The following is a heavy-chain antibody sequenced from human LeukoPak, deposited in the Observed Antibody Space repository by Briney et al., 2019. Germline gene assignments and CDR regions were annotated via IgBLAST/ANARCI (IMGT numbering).Heavy chain of an antibody. Sequence: GGSLRLSCAASGFTFSSYAMSWVRQAPGKGLEWVSGISWDSGSVDSADSVKGRFTISRDNARNSLYLQMNSLRAEDTALYYCAKGNSYDSSGLPFDYWGQGTLVTVSS. V-gene: IGHV3-9*01. D-gene: IGHD3-22*01. CDR2: ISWDSGSV. J-gene: IGHJ4*02. CDR3: AKGNSYDSSGLPFDY. CDR1: GFTFSSYA.